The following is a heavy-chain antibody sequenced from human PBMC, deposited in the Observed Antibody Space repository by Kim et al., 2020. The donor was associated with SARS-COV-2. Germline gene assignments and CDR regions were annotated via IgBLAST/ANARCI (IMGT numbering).Heavy chain of an antibody. CDR3: SHVAAMDVSHYYYSY. CDR2: ISGNGVNK. J-gene: IGHJ6*01. CDR1: GFTFDTYA. Sequence: GGSLRLSCVASGFTFDTYAMSWVRQAPGKGLEWVSVISGNGVNKFYADSVRGRLTVSRDNSKNTLYLQTNSLRDADTALPYLSHVAAMDVSHYYYSY. D-gene: IGHD5-18*01. V-gene: IGHV3-23*01.